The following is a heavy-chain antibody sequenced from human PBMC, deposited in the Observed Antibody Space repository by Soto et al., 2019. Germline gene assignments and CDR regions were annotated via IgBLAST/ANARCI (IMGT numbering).Heavy chain of an antibody. D-gene: IGHD2-8*01. CDR2: ISGSGSST. CDR3: AKARLLGFCTNGVCHLDY. Sequence: GGSLRLSCAASVFTFNSYAMTWVRQAPGKGLEWVSAISGSGSSTYYADSVKGRFTISRDSSKNTLYLQMDSLRAEDTAVYYCAKARLLGFCTNGVCHLDYWGQGTLVTSPQ. CDR1: VFTFNSYA. V-gene: IGHV3-23*01. J-gene: IGHJ4*02.